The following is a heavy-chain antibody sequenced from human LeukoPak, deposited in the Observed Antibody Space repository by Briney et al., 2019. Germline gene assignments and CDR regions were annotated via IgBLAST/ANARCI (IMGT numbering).Heavy chain of an antibody. CDR2: ISSSGSTI. V-gene: IGHV3-48*03. CDR3: AREGTGDLYYYGMDV. CDR1: GFTFSSYE. Sequence: GGSLRLSCAASGFTFSSYEMNWVRQAPGKGLEWVSYISSSGSTIYYADSVKGRFTISRDNAKNSLYLQMNNLRAEDTAVYYCAREGTGDLYYYGMDVWGQGTTVTVSS. D-gene: IGHD7-27*01. J-gene: IGHJ6*02.